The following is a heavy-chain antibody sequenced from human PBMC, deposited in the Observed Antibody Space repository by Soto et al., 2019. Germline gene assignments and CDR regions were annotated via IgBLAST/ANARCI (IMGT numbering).Heavy chain of an antibody. Sequence: SETLFLTCTVSGGSISSGDYYWSWIRQPPGKGLVWIGYIYYSGSTYYNPSLKSRVTISVDTSKNQFSLKLSSVTAADTAVYYCAAVLRFLEWLSPYYWGQGTLVTVSS. V-gene: IGHV4-30-4*01. CDR1: GGSISSGDYY. D-gene: IGHD3-3*01. J-gene: IGHJ4*02. CDR2: IYYSGST. CDR3: AAVLRFLEWLSPYY.